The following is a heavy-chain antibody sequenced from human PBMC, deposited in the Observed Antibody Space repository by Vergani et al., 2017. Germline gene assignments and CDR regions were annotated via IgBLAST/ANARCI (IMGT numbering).Heavy chain of an antibody. D-gene: IGHD1-26*01. J-gene: IGHJ3*02. CDR1: GFPFDDYA. Sequence: EVQLVESGGGLVQPGRSLRLSCAASGFPFDDYAMHWVRQAPGKGLEWVSGISWNSGSIGYADSVKGRFTISRDNAKNSLYLQMNSLRAEDTALYYCAKDKPPGATTYAFDIWGQGTMVTVSS. CDR2: ISWNSGSI. CDR3: AKDKPPGATTYAFDI. V-gene: IGHV3-9*01.